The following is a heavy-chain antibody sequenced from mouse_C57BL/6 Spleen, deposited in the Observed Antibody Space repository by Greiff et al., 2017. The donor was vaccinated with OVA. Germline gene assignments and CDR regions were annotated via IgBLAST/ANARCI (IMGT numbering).Heavy chain of an antibody. CDR3: ASEGAGLSFAY. V-gene: IGHV5-6*01. J-gene: IGHJ3*01. CDR2: ISSGGSYT. D-gene: IGHD3-2*02. Sequence: EVKLMESVGDLVKPGGSLKLPCAASGFTFSSYGMSWVRQTPDKRLEWVATISSGGSYTYYPDSVKGRFTISRDNAKNTLYLQMSSLKSEDTAMYYCASEGAGLSFAYGGQGTLVTGSA. CDR1: GFTFSSYG.